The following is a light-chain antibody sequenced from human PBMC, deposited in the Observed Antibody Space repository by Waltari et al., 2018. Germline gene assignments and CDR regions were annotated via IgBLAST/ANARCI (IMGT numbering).Light chain of an antibody. CDR1: QSVSRS. Sequence: EIVLTQSPGTLSLSPGERATLSCRASQSVSRSLAWYQQKHGQAPRLLIYDASTRATGIPDRFSGSGSGTDVSLTISRLEPEDFAVYYCQKYVSLPATFGQGTKVEIK. CDR3: QKYVSLPAT. J-gene: IGKJ1*01. V-gene: IGKV3-20*01. CDR2: DAS.